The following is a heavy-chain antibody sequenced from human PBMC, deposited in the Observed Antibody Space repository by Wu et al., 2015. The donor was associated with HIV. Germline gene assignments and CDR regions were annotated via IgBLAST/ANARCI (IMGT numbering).Heavy chain of an antibody. CDR1: GYTFTSYG. CDR2: INTFNGNR. CDR3: ARELGYCSSTSCYNWFDP. Sequence: QVQLVQSGAEVKKPGASVKVSCKASGYTFTSYGINWVRQAPGQGLEWMGWINTFNGNRDYAENFQARVTMTTDTSTSTAYMELRSLRSDDTGIYYCARELGYCSSTSCYNWFDPWGQGTLVHRLL. J-gene: IGHJ5*02. V-gene: IGHV1-18*01. D-gene: IGHD2-2*01.